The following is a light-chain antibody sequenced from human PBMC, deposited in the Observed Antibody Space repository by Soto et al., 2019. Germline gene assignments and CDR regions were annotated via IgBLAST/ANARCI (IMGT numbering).Light chain of an antibody. V-gene: IGKV1-16*02. CDR1: QGISSF. Sequence: EIQMTQSPSTVSSSVGDTVTITCRASQGISSFLAWFQQKPGKAPKSLIYGASSWLSGVPSNFSGSGSATDFTLTSSSLPPEYAAYYFRQQYHCFPVTFGGGTKVVIK. CDR2: GAS. J-gene: IGKJ4*01. CDR3: QQYHCFPVT.